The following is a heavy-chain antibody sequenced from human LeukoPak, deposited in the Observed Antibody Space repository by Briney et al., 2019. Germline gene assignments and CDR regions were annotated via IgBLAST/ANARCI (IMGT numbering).Heavy chain of an antibody. D-gene: IGHD6-19*01. V-gene: IGHV4-59*01. CDR2: IYYSGST. J-gene: IGHJ4*02. Sequence: SETLSLTCTVSGDSTSSYYWSWIRQPPGKGLEWIGYIYYSGSTNYNPSLKSRVTISVDTSKNQFSLKLSSVTAADTAVYYCARAAVAVDYWGQGTLVTVSS. CDR3: ARAAVAVDY. CDR1: GDSTSSYY.